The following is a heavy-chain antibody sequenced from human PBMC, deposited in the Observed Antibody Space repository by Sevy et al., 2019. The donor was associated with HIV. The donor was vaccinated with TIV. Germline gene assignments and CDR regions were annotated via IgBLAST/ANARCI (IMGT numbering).Heavy chain of an antibody. J-gene: IGHJ6*03. CDR3: ARGGYSYGSMDV. D-gene: IGHD5-18*01. CDR2: ISSSSSYI. V-gene: IGHV3-21*01. Sequence: GGSLRLSCAASGFTFSSYSMNWVRQAPGKGLEWVSSISSSSSYIYYADSVKGRFTISRDNAKNSLYLQMNSLRAEDTAVYYCARGGYSYGSMDVWGKRTTVTVSS. CDR1: GFTFSSYS.